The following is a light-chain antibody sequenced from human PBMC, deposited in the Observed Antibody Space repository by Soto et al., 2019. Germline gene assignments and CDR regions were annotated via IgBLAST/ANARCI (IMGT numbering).Light chain of an antibody. CDR2: GAS. CDR1: QSVSSRF. CDR3: QQYGTSPFT. V-gene: IGKV3-20*01. J-gene: IGKJ3*01. Sequence: EIVLTQSPGTLSLPPGEVATLSCRASQSVSSRFLAWYQHRSGQAPRLLIYGASSRAAGIPDRFRGSGSGTDFSLTIAGLEPEDFAFYYCQQYGTSPFTFGPGTKVEI.